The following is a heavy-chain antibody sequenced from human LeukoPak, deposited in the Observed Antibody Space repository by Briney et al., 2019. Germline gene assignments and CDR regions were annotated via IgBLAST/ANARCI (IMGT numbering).Heavy chain of an antibody. D-gene: IGHD5-18*01. CDR1: GFTFSSYW. V-gene: IGHV3-7*01. CDR2: INHNGNVN. J-gene: IGHJ3*02. CDR3: ARGSDIYGRDAFDI. Sequence: PGGSLRLSCAASGFTFSSYWMNWARQAPGKGLEWVASINHNGNVNYYVDSVKGRFTISRDNAKNTLYLQMNSLRAEDTAVYYCARGSDIYGRDAFDIWGQGTMVTVSS.